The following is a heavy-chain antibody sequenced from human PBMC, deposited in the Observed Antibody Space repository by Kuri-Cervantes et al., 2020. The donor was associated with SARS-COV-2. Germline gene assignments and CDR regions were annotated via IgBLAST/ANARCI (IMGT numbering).Heavy chain of an antibody. V-gene: IGHV3-30*18. CDR3: AKSSGTADGGFDP. D-gene: IGHD6-19*01. Sequence: GESPKISCAASGFTFSSHGMRWVRQAPGKGLEWVAVISYDGSNKYYADSVKGRFTISRDNSKNPLYLQMNSLRAEDTAVYYCAKSSGTADGGFDPWGQGTLVTVSS. CDR2: ISYDGSNK. J-gene: IGHJ5*02. CDR1: GFTFSSHG.